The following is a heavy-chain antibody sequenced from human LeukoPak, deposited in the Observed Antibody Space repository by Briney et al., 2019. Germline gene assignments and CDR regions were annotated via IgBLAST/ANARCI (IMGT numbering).Heavy chain of an antibody. CDR3: VQSSYDFWSAIYYFDY. V-gene: IGHV3-48*01. CDR2: ISSSSSTI. CDR1: GFTFSSYS. Sequence: GGSLRLSCAASGFTFSSYSMNWVRQAPGKGLEWVSYISSSSSTIYYADSVKGRFTISRDNAKNSLYLQMNSLRAEDTAVYYCVQSSYDFWSAIYYFDYWGQGTLVTVSS. D-gene: IGHD3-3*01. J-gene: IGHJ4*02.